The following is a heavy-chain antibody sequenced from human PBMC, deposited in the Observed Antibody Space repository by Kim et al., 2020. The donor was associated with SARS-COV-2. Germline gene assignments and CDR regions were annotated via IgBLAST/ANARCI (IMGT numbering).Heavy chain of an antibody. J-gene: IGHJ6*03. CDR2: ISSSGSTI. V-gene: IGHV3-48*03. CDR1: GFTFSSYE. Sequence: GGSLRLSCAASGFTFSSYEMNWVRQAPGKGLEWVSYISSSGSTIYYADSVKGRFTISRDNAKNSLYLQMNSLRAEDTAVYYCARVKVTGTTLDLWLSNYYYYMDVWGKGTTVTVSS. CDR3: ARVKVTGTTLDLWLSNYYYYMDV. D-gene: IGHD1-7*01.